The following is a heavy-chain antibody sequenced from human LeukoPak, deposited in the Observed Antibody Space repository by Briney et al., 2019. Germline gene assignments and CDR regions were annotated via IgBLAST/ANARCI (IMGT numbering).Heavy chain of an antibody. V-gene: IGHV1-2*02. D-gene: IGHD6-13*01. CDR3: AREGPGYSSSWYGDACFNY. CDR2: INPNSGGT. CDR1: GYTFTGYY. Sequence: ASVKVSCKASGYTFTGYYMHWVRQAPGQGLEWMGWINPNSGGTNYAQKFQGRVTMTTDTSTSTAYMELRSLRSDDTAVYYCAREGPGYSSSWYGDACFNYWGQGTLVTVSS. J-gene: IGHJ4*02.